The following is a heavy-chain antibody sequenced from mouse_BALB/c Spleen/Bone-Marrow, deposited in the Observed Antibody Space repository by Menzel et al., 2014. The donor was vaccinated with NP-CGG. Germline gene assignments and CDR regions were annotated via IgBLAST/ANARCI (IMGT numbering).Heavy chain of an antibody. D-gene: IGHD1-1*01. V-gene: IGHV2-6-7*01. CDR1: GFSLTGYG. CDR2: IWGDGRT. Sequence: LVESGPGLVAPSQSLSITCTVSGFSLTGYGVNWVRQPPGKGLEWLGMIWGDGRTDYNSALKSRLSISKDNSKSQVFLKMNSLQTDDTARYYCARHYGSNYYAMDYWGQGTSVTVSS. CDR3: ARHYGSNYYAMDY. J-gene: IGHJ4*01.